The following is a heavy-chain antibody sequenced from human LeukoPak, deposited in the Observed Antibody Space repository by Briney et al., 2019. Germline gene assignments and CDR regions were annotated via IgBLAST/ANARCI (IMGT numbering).Heavy chain of an antibody. J-gene: IGHJ4*02. V-gene: IGHV5-10-1*01. CDR2: IDPSDSYT. CDR1: GYSFTSYW. CDR3: ARARGDHYSFDY. Sequence: TGESLKISCKGYGYSFTSYWIIWVRQMPGKGLEWMGRIDPSDSYTNYSPSLQGHVTISADKSISAAYLQWSNLKASDIAMYYCARARGDHYSFDYWGQGTLVTVSS. D-gene: IGHD3-10*01.